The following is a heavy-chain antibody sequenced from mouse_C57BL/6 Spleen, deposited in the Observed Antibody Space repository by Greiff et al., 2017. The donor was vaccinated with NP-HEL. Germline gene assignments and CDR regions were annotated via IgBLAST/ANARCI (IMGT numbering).Heavy chain of an antibody. CDR3: AREGYYYGSFDY. CDR2: IYPGDGDT. D-gene: IGHD1-1*01. CDR1: GYAFSSSW. J-gene: IGHJ2*01. Sequence: VQLQQSGPELVKPGASVKISCKASGYAFSSSWMNWVKQRPGKGLEWIGRIYPGDGDTNYNGKFKGKATLTADKSSSTAYMQLSSLTSKDSAVYFCAREGYYYGSFDYWGQGTTLTVSS. V-gene: IGHV1-82*01.